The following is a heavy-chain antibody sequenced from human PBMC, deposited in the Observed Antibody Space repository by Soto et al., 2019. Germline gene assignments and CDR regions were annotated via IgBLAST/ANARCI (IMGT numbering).Heavy chain of an antibody. V-gene: IGHV6-1*01. CDR3: ARGSYYSGWV. CDR1: GDSVSSTSTA. CDR2: TYYRSKWYS. D-gene: IGHD6-19*01. Sequence: SPTLSLTCAISGDSVSSTSTAWSWIRQSPSRGLEWLGRTYYRSKWYSDYAVSVKSRITINPDTSKNQFSLQLNSVTPEDTAVYYCARGSYYSGWVWGQGPLLAVSS. J-gene: IGHJ4*02.